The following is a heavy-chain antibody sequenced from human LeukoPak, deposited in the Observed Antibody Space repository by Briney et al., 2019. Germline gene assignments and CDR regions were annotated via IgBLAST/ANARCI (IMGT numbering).Heavy chain of an antibody. J-gene: IGHJ4*02. Sequence: SETLSLTCAVYGGSFSGYYWSWIRQPPGKGLEWIGEINHSGSTNYNPSLKSRVTISVDTSKNQFSLKLSSVTAADTAVYYCARGDYYDRGAFDYWGQGTLVTVSS. CDR3: ARGDYYDRGAFDY. CDR1: GGSFSGYY. D-gene: IGHD3-22*01. CDR2: INHSGST. V-gene: IGHV4-34*01.